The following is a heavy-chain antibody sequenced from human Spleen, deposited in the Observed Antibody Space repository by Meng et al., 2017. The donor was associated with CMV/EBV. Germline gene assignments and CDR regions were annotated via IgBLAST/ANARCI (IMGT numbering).Heavy chain of an antibody. CDR3: ARSVEMTTIYDY. V-gene: IGHV1-18*01. Sequence: ASVKVSCKASGYAFTTYGITWLRQAPGQRLECLGWISGYNGDTDYAQKLQGRFTMTRDTSTRTAYMELRSLRSGDTAVYYCARSVEMTTIYDYWGQGTLVTVSS. D-gene: IGHD5-24*01. J-gene: IGHJ4*02. CDR2: ISGYNGDT. CDR1: GYAFTTYG.